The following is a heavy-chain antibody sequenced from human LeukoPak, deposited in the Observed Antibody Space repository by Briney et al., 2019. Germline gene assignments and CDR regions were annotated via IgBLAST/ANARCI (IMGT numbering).Heavy chain of an antibody. D-gene: IGHD6-6*01. J-gene: IGHJ4*02. Sequence: ASVKVSCKASGYTFTSYGISWVRQAPGQGLEWMGWISAYNGNTNYAQKLQGRVTMTTDTSTSTAYMELRSLRSDDTAVYYCARAESIAITGDFDYWGQGTLVTVSS. CDR3: ARAESIAITGDFDY. V-gene: IGHV1-18*01. CDR2: ISAYNGNT. CDR1: GYTFTSYG.